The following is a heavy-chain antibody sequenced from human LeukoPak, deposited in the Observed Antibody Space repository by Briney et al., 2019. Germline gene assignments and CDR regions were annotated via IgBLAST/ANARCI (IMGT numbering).Heavy chain of an antibody. V-gene: IGHV3-30*18. CDR1: GFTFSSYG. CDR2: ISYDGSNK. Sequence: RRSLRLSCAASGFTFSSYGMHWVRQAPGKGLEWVAVISYDGSNKYYADSVKGRFTISRDNSKNTLYLQMNSLRAEDTAVYYCAKDTGYETQGIDYWGQGTLVTVSS. D-gene: IGHD5-12*01. J-gene: IGHJ4*02. CDR3: AKDTGYETQGIDY.